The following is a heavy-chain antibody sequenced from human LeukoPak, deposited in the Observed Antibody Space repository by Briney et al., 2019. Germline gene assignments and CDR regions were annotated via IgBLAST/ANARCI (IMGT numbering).Heavy chain of an antibody. D-gene: IGHD3-3*01. Sequence: GGSLRLSCAASGFTFSSYAMSWVRQAPGKGLEWASAISGSGGSTYYADSVKGRFTISRDNSKNTLYLQMNSLRAEDTAVYYCAKDWGNRIFGVVIRPRTTVWYFDLWGRGTLVTVSS. CDR2: ISGSGGST. CDR1: GFTFSSYA. V-gene: IGHV3-23*01. J-gene: IGHJ2*01. CDR3: AKDWGNRIFGVVIRPRTTVWYFDL.